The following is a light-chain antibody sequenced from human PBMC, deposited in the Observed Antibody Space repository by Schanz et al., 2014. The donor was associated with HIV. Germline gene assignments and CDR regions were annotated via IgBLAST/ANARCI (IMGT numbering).Light chain of an antibody. CDR1: SSDVGGYNY. Sequence: QSALTQPASVSGSPGQSITISCTGTSSDVGGYNYVSWYQQHAGKAPKLIIYDISNRPSRVSNRFSGSKSGNAASLTISGLEAEDAADYYCSSYTGRSSWVFGGGTKLLVL. CDR3: SSYTGRSSWV. CDR2: DIS. J-gene: IGLJ3*02. V-gene: IGLV2-14*03.